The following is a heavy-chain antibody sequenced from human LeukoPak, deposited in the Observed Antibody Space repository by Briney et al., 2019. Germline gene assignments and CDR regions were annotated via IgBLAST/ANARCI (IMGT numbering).Heavy chain of an antibody. CDR3: AGDAGAARYHGMDV. V-gene: IGHV3-30*04. D-gene: IGHD6-13*01. J-gene: IGHJ6*02. CDR1: GFTFSSYA. Sequence: GGSLRLSCAASGFTFSSYALHWVRQAPGKGLEWVAVISYDGSTNYYADSVKGRFTISRDNSKNTLYLQMNSLRAEDTAVYYCAGDAGAARYHGMDVWGQGTTVTVPS. CDR2: ISYDGSTN.